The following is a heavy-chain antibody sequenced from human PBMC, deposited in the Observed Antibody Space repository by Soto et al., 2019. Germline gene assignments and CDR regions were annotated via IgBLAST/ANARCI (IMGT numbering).Heavy chain of an antibody. V-gene: IGHV5-51*01. D-gene: IGHD6-13*01. J-gene: IGHJ3*02. CDR2: IYPGDSET. CDR1: GYSFLNYW. Sequence: PGESLKISCKGSGYSFLNYWIGWVRQMPGKDLEWIGIIYPGDSETRYSPSFQGHVTISVDKSITTAYLQWSSLKASDTAMYYCARHRQALGPYSSSPESAFDIRGQRTTVTVSS. CDR3: ARHRQALGPYSSSPESAFDI.